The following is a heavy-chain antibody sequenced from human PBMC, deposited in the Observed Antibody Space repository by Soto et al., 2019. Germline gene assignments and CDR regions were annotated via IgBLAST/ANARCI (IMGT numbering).Heavy chain of an antibody. V-gene: IGHV3-43*01. CDR3: AKDLGYCSSTSCYRTYYYGMDV. Sequence: PVGSLRLSCAASGFTFDDYTMHWVRQAPGKGLEWVSLISWDGGSTYYADSVKGRFTISRDNSKNSLYLQMNSLRTEDTALYYCAKDLGYCSSTSCYRTYYYGMDVWGQGTTVTVSS. CDR1: GFTFDDYT. J-gene: IGHJ6*02. D-gene: IGHD2-2*02. CDR2: ISWDGGST.